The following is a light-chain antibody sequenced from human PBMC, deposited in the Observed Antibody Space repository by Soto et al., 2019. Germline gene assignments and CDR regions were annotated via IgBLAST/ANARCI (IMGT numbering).Light chain of an antibody. CDR2: SVS. CDR1: QSIANN. V-gene: IGKV3D-15*01. J-gene: IGKJ1*01. Sequence: EIVMPKSPVTLSVSPGERATLSCRASQSIANNLAWSQQKPGQAHRLLIYSVSSRATGIPDRFSGIGSGTDFTLTISRLETEDFAVYYCQQYNNGPRPFGQGTKVDI. CDR3: QQYNNGPRP.